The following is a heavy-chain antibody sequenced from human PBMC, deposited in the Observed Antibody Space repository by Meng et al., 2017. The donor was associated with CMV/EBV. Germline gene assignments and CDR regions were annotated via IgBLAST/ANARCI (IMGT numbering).Heavy chain of an antibody. D-gene: IGHD6-13*01. J-gene: IGHJ6*02. CDR2: IIPIFGTA. CDR1: GGTFSSYS. Sequence: SVQVSCKASGGTFSSYSIIWLRQAPGQGLEWMGGIIPIFGTANYAQKFQGRVTITTDESTSTAYMELSSLRSEDTAVYYCARNEPHGYSSSWYGRPIRYYGMDVWGQGTTVTVSS. V-gene: IGHV1-69*05. CDR3: ARNEPHGYSSSWYGRPIRYYGMDV.